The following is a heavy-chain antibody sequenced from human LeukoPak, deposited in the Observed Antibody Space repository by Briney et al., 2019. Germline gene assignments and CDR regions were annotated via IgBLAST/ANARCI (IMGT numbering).Heavy chain of an antibody. V-gene: IGHV4-59*01. CDR3: ARVFDDYYDSSADPPLWRDA. Sequence: SETLSLTCTVSGGSISSYFWSWIRQPPGMGLEWIGYVYYSGSPNYNPSLKSRVTISVDTSKNQFSLRLRSVTAADTAVYYCARVFDDYYDSSADPPLWRDAWGQGTLVTVSS. D-gene: IGHD3-22*01. CDR2: VYYSGSP. CDR1: GGSISSYF. J-gene: IGHJ5*02.